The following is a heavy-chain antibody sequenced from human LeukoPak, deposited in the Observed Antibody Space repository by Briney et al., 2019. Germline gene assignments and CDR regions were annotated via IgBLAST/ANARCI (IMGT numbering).Heavy chain of an antibody. D-gene: IGHD3-22*01. V-gene: IGHV3-23*01. Sequence: GGSLRLSCAASGFTSSSYAMSWVRQAPGKGLEWVSAISGSGGSTYYADSVKGRFTISRDNSKNTLYLQMNSLRAEDTAVYYCTTYRYSYDVTGYSYFDNWGQGTPVTVSS. J-gene: IGHJ4*02. CDR1: GFTSSSYA. CDR2: ISGSGGST. CDR3: TTYRYSYDVTGYSYFDN.